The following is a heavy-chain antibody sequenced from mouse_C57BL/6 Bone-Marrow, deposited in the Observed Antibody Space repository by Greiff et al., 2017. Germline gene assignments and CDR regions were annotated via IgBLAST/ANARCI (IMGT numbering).Heavy chain of an antibody. CDR3: ARDELGYDYDGGLFDY. CDR2: IYPGSGST. J-gene: IGHJ2*01. Sequence: QVQLQQPGAELVKPGASVKMSCKASGYTFTSYWITWVKQRPGQGLGWIGDIYPGSGSTNYNEKFKSKATLTVDTSSSTAYMQLSSLTSEDAAVYYCARDELGYDYDGGLFDYWGQGTTLTVSS. CDR1: GYTFTSYW. D-gene: IGHD2-4*01. V-gene: IGHV1-55*01.